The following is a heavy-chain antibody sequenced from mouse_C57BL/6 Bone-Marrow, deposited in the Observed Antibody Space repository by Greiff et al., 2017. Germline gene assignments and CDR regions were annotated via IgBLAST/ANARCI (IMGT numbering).Heavy chain of an antibody. Sequence: DVKLQESGPGLVKPSQSLSLTCSVTGYSITSGYYWNWIRQFPGNKLEWMGYISYDGSNNYNPSLKNRISITRDTSKNQFFLKLNSVTTEDTATYYCARWGTGTRYFDVWGTGTTVTVSS. V-gene: IGHV3-6*01. D-gene: IGHD4-1*01. CDR3: ARWGTGTRYFDV. J-gene: IGHJ1*03. CDR1: GYSITSGYY. CDR2: ISYDGSN.